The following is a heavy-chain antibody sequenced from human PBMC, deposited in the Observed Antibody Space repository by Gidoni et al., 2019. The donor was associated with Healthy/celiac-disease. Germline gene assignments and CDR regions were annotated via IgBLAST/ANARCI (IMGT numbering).Heavy chain of an antibody. D-gene: IGHD2-2*02. V-gene: IGHV3-33*01. J-gene: IGHJ6*02. CDR2: IWYDGSNK. CDR3: ARDLGYCSSTSCYTGGYYYYGMDV. Sequence: QVQLVESGGGVVQPGRSLRLSCAASGFTFSSYGMHWVRQAPGKGLEWVAVIWYDGSNKYYADSVKGRFTISRDNSKNTLYLQMNSLRAEDTAVYYCARDLGYCSSTSCYTGGYYYYGMDVWGQGTTVTVSS. CDR1: GFTFSSYG.